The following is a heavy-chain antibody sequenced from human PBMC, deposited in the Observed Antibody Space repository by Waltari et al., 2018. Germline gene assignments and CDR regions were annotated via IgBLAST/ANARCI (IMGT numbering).Heavy chain of an antibody. CDR1: GGSIRSSSYY. CDR2: IYSSGST. V-gene: IGHV4-39*01. D-gene: IGHD3-22*01. CDR3: ARLLRITMIVVVIPRPSGAFDI. Sequence: QLQLQESGPGLVRPSETLSLTCTVSGGSIRSSSYYWGWIRQPPGKGVEWIGSIYSSGSTYYNPSLKSRVTISVDTSKNQFSLKLSSVTAADTAVYYCARLLRITMIVVVIPRPSGAFDIWGQGTMVTVSS. J-gene: IGHJ3*02.